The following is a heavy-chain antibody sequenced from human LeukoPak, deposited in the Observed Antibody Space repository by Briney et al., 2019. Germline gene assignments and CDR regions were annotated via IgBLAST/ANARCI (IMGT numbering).Heavy chain of an antibody. CDR2: INHRGAT. J-gene: IGHJ3*02. CDR1: GGSLSDHD. CDR3: ARTDTRIVVVPAARSKGASPLGAFDI. D-gene: IGHD2-2*01. V-gene: IGHV4-34*01. Sequence: SETLSLTCAVFGGSLSDHDWSWIRQPPGKGLEWIGEINHRGATNYNPSLKSRVTLSLDTSKNQVSLKLNSLTAADTAVYYCARTDTRIVVVPAARSKGASPLGAFDIWGQGTMVTVSS.